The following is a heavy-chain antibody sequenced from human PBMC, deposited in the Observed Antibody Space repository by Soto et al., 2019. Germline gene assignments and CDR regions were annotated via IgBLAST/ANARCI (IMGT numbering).Heavy chain of an antibody. CDR3: ARRSPIAVGSLLDP. J-gene: IGHJ5*02. CDR1: GGTFSSYA. V-gene: IGHV1-69*13. CDR2: IIPIFGTA. Sequence: VKVSCKASGGTFSSYAISWVRQSPGQGLEWMGGIIPIFGTANYAQKFQGRVTITADESTSTAYMELSSLRSEDTAVYYCARRSPIAVGSLLDPWGQGTLVTASS. D-gene: IGHD6-19*01.